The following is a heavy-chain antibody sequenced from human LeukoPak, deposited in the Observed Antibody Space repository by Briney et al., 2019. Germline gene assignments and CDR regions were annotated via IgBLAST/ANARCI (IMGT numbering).Heavy chain of an antibody. CDR1: GFTFSSYA. D-gene: IGHD3-3*01. CDR3: ARESWYDFWSGNFDY. V-gene: IGHV3-30*04. Sequence: PGGSLRLSCAASGFTFSSYAMHWVRQAPGKGLEWVAVISYDGSNKYYAYSVKGRFTISRDNSKNTLYLQMNSLRAEDTAVYYCARESWYDFWSGNFDYWGQGTLVTVSS. J-gene: IGHJ4*02. CDR2: ISYDGSNK.